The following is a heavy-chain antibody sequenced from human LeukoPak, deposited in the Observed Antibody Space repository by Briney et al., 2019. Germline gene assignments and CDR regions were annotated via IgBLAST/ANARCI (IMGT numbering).Heavy chain of an antibody. D-gene: IGHD2-2*01. V-gene: IGHV3-30-3*01. CDR3: AREPYCSSTSCYPWFDP. J-gene: IGHJ5*02. CDR1: GFTFSSYA. CDR2: ISYDGSNK. Sequence: GGSLRLSCAASGFTFSSYAMSWVRQAPGKGLEWVAVISYDGSNKYYADSVKGRFTISRDNSKNTLYLQMNSLRAEDTAVYYCAREPYCSSTSCYPWFDPWGQGTLVTVSS.